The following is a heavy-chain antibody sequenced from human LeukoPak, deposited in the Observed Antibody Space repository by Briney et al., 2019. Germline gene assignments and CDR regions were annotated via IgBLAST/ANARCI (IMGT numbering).Heavy chain of an antibody. J-gene: IGHJ4*02. Sequence: SVKVSCKASGGTFSSYAISWVRQAPGQGLEWMGGIIPIFGTASYAQKFQGRVTITADESTSTAYMELSSLRSEDTAVYYCATTCGGDCYPVFDYWGQGTLVTVSS. CDR3: ATTCGGDCYPVFDY. CDR1: GGTFSSYA. V-gene: IGHV1-69*13. D-gene: IGHD2-21*02. CDR2: IIPIFGTA.